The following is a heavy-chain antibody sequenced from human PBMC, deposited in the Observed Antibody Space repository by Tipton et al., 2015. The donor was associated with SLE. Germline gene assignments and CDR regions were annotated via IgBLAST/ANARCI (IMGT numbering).Heavy chain of an antibody. CDR3: ARGGVVAATDDAFDI. CDR1: GFTFSSYA. V-gene: IGHV4-34*01. CDR2: INHSGST. Sequence: LRLSCAASGFTFSSYAMHWVRQAPGKGLEWIGEINHSGSTNYNPSLKSRVTISVDTSKNQFSLKLSSVTAADTAVYYCARGGVVAATDDAFDIWGQGTMVTVSP. J-gene: IGHJ3*02. D-gene: IGHD2-15*01.